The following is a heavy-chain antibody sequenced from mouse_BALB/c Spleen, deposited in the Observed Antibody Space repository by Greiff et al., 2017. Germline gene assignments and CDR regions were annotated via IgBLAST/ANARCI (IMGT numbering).Heavy chain of an antibody. Sequence: HVQLKQSGAELVKPGASVKLSCKASGYTFTSYYMYWVKQRPGQGLEWIGEINPSNGGTNFNEKFKSKATLTVDKSSSTAYMQLSSLTSEDSAVYYCTRPDYSYYYAMDYWGQGTSVTVSS. CDR1: GYTFTSYY. J-gene: IGHJ4*01. CDR3: TRPDYSYYYAMDY. D-gene: IGHD2-4*01. CDR2: INPSNGGT. V-gene: IGHV1S81*02.